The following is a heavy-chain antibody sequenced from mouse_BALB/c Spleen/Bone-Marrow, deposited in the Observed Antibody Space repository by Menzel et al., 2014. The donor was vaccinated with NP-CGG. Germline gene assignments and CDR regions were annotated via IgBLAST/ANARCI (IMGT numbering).Heavy chain of an antibody. CDR3: ARHVGNPYAMDY. V-gene: IGHV5-12-2*01. CDR1: GFTFSSYT. J-gene: IGHJ4*01. Sequence: EVQLVESGGGLVQPGGSLKLSCAASGFTFSSYTMSWVRQTPEKRQEWVPYISNGGGSTYYPDTVKGRFTISRDNAKNTLYLQMSSLKSEDTAMYYCARHVGNPYAMDYWGQGTSVTVSS. CDR2: ISNGGGST. D-gene: IGHD3-1*01.